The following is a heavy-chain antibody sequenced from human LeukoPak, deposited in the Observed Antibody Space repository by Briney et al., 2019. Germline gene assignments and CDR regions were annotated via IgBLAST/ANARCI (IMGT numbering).Heavy chain of an antibody. J-gene: IGHJ4*02. D-gene: IGHD3-22*01. CDR2: IKSKTVGGTT. Sequence: GGSLRLSCAASGLTLRNAWMSWVRKAPGKGLEWVGRIKSKTVGGTTDYAAPVKGRFTISRDNSKNALYLQMNSLKTKDTAVYYCTTATHDCDRSCYHYYFDYWCQGTLVTVSA. CDR1: GLTLRNAW. V-gene: IGHV3-15*01. CDR3: TTATHDCDRSCYHYYFDY.